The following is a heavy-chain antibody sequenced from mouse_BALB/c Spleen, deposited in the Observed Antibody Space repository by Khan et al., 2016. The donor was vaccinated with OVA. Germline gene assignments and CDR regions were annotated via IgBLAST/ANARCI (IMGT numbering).Heavy chain of an antibody. CDR1: GYSITSGYG. Sequence: SGPGLVKPSQSLSLTCTVTGYSITSGYGWNWIRQFPGNKLEWMGYISYSGSTNYNPSLKSRISITRDTSKNQFFLQLNSVTTEDTATCYCARPGEIKYWGAGTTLTVSS. J-gene: IGHJ2*01. V-gene: IGHV3-2*02. CDR2: ISYSGST. CDR3: ARPGEIKY. D-gene: IGHD1-3*01.